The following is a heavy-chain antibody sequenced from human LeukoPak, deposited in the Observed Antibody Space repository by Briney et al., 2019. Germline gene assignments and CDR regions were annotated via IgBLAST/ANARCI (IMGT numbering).Heavy chain of an antibody. CDR2: IYSGGST. D-gene: IGHD1-26*01. V-gene: IGHV3-53*01. J-gene: IGHJ4*02. CDR3: ASHSYQVYFDS. CDR1: RHTVRSHY. Sequence: GGSLRLSCAASRHTVRSHYMSWVRQAPGRGLEWVSVIYSGGSTYYADSVKGRFTISRDDSKNTLYLQMSSLRAEDTAVYYCASHSYQVYFDSWGQGTLVTVSS.